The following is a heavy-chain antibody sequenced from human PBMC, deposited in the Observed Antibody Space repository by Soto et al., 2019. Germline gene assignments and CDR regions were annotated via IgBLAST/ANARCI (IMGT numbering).Heavy chain of an antibody. V-gene: IGHV1-46*03. J-gene: IGHJ4*02. CDR2: INPSVAGT. CDR3: VIGSPLSSGWSRDHFDY. Sequence: VQLVQSGAEVKKPGASVQVSCKASGYTFTTYYIHWVRQAPGQGLEWMGVINPSVAGTTYAQKFQGRVPMTRDTSTSTLYMELSNLKSEATAVYYCVIGSPLSSGWSRDHFDYWGQGALGTVSS. D-gene: IGHD6-19*01. CDR1: GYTFTTYY.